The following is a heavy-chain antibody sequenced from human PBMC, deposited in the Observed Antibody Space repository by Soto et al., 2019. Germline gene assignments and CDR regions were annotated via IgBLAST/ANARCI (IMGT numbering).Heavy chain of an antibody. CDR1: GFTFSSYS. J-gene: IGHJ4*02. Sequence: PGGSLRLSCAASGFTFSSYSMSWVRQAPGKGLEWVANIKQDGSEKYYVDSVKGRFTISRDNAKNSLYLQMNSLRAEDTAVYYCARGGHYYYVSSGYYSFDYWGQGTLVTVS. V-gene: IGHV3-7*01. D-gene: IGHD3-22*01. CDR2: IKQDGSEK. CDR3: ARGGHYYYVSSGYYSFDY.